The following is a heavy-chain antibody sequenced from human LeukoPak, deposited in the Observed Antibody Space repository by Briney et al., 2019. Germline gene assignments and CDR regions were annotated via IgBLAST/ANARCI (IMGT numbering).Heavy chain of an antibody. CDR3: AGDYGSGQWDN. D-gene: IGHD3-10*01. CDR1: GGSISSYY. CDR2: TYNSGSS. V-gene: IGHV4-59*12. J-gene: IGHJ4*02. Sequence: SETLSLTCTVSGGSISSYYWSWIRQPPGKGLEWIGYTYNSGSSSYSPSFKSRVTISTDTPRNQFFLRLTSVTAADTAVYYCAGDYGSGQWDNWGQGTLVTVSS.